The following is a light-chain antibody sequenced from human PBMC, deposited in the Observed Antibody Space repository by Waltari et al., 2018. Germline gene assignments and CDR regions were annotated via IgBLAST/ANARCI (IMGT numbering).Light chain of an antibody. Sequence: DVVMTQSPLSLPVTLGQPASISCRSSQSLVHSDGNTYLNWFQQRPGQSPRRLIYKVSNRDSGVPDRFSGSGSGTDFTLKISRVEAEDVGVYYCMQGTHWPWTFDQGTKVDIK. CDR3: MQGTHWPWT. V-gene: IGKV2-30*02. J-gene: IGKJ1*01. CDR1: QSLVHSDGNTY. CDR2: KVS.